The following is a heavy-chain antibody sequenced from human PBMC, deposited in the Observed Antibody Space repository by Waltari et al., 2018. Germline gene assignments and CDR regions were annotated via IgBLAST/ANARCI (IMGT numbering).Heavy chain of an antibody. CDR2: MNPNSGNT. V-gene: IGHV1-8*02. CDR1: GYTFTSYD. Sequence: QVQLVQSGAEVKKPGASVKVSCKASGYTFTSYDINWVRQATGQGLEWMGWMNPNSGNTGYAQKFQGRVTMTRNTSISTAYMELSSLRSEDTAVYYCARVKLYCGGDCYSSWFDPWGQGTLVTVSS. D-gene: IGHD2-21*01. CDR3: ARVKLYCGGDCYSSWFDP. J-gene: IGHJ5*02.